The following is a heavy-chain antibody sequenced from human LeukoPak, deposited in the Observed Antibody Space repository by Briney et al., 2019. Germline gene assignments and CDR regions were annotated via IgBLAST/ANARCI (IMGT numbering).Heavy chain of an antibody. V-gene: IGHV4-39*01. CDR1: GDSIKSDSYY. J-gene: IGHJ2*01. CDR2: IYYSGST. Sequence: SETLSLNCTVSGDSIKSDSYYWGWIRQPPGEGLEWIGTIYYSGSTYYNPSLKSRVTISVDTSKNQFSVKLSSVTAADTALYYCARHKEDFHDSSGPNFWYFDLWGRGTLVTVSS. D-gene: IGHD3-22*01. CDR3: ARHKEDFHDSSGPNFWYFDL.